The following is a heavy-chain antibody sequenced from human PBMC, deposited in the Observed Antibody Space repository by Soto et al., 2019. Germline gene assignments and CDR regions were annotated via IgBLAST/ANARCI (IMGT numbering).Heavy chain of an antibody. V-gene: IGHV1-18*01. CDR1: GYTFTSYG. CDR3: ARGGDVNYYHGMDV. CDR2: ISAYNGKT. Sequence: QVQLVQSGGEVKKPGASVKLSCTASGYTFTSYGISWVRQDPGQGLEWMGWISAYNGKTNYAQNVQGRVTMTTDTSTRTAYMDLRSLRFDDTAVYYCARGGDVNYYHGMDVWGQGTTVTVSS. J-gene: IGHJ6*02. D-gene: IGHD5-12*01.